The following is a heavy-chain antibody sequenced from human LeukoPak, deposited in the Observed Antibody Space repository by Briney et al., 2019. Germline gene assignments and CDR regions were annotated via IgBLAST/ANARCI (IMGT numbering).Heavy chain of an antibody. D-gene: IGHD6-19*01. Sequence: QPGGSLRLSCAASGLTFSSNTMAWVRQPPGKGLEWVSAISGSGADTYYADSVKGRFTISRDNSKNTLYLQMNSLRVEDTAVYYCAKASQGWPYYFDNWGLGTLVTVSS. CDR3: AKASQGWPYYFDN. J-gene: IGHJ4*02. CDR1: GLTFSSNT. CDR2: ISGSGADT. V-gene: IGHV3-23*01.